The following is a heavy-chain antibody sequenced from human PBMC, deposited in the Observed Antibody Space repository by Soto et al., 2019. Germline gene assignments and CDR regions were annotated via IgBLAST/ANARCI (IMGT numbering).Heavy chain of an antibody. J-gene: IGHJ4*02. V-gene: IGHV3-23*01. CDR3: AKASKGYTGYDLDY. D-gene: IGHD5-12*01. CDR1: GFSFGGYG. Sequence: EVQLLESGGDLVQPGGSLRLSCAASGFSFGGYGMSWVRQAPGKGLEWVSALSGSGSTTYYADSVRGRFIISRDNSRDTLLLQMNSLRAEDPAVYFCAKASKGYTGYDLDYWGQGTVVTVSP. CDR2: LSGSGSTT.